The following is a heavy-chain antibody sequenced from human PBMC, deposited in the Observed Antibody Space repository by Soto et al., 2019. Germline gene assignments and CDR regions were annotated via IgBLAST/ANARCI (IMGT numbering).Heavy chain of an antibody. CDR2: INAGNGNT. V-gene: IGHV1-3*01. Sequence: VSVKVSCKASGYTFTSYAMHWVRQAPGQRLEWMGWINAGNGNTKYSQKFQGRVTITRDTSASTAYMELSSLRSEDTAVYYCARDVNQLRYFDWLFPLDAFDIWGQGTMVTVSS. J-gene: IGHJ3*02. CDR3: ARDVNQLRYFDWLFPLDAFDI. CDR1: GYTFTSYA. D-gene: IGHD3-9*01.